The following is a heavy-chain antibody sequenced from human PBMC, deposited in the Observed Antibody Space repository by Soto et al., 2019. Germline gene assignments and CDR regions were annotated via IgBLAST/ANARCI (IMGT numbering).Heavy chain of an antibody. D-gene: IGHD1-26*01. CDR1: GDSISSGDYY. CDR3: ARRGRWDWQQRGFDY. Sequence: QVQLQESGPGLVKPSQTLSLTCSVSGDSISSGDYYWSWIRQPPGKGLEWIGYIYYSGSTYYNPSLKSRATISVDTSKNQFSLKLSSVTAADTAVYYCARRGRWDWQQRGFDYWGQGTLVTVSS. CDR2: IYYSGST. J-gene: IGHJ4*02. V-gene: IGHV4-30-4*01.